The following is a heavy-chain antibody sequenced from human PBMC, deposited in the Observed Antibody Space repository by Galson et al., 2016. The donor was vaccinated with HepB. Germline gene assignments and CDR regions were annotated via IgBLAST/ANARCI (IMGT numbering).Heavy chain of an antibody. Sequence: SETLSLTCAVSGASFGDFSWSWIRQSPGKGLEWIGEINDGGSANYSPSLKSRVTISIDTSKNQFSLELISVTAADTAVYYCASFPLFGTYTDYGTGAFHVWGQGTLVTVSS. D-gene: IGHD4-17*01. CDR1: GASFGDFS. V-gene: IGHV4-34*01. CDR2: INDGGSA. CDR3: ASFPLFGTYTDYGTGAFHV. J-gene: IGHJ3*01.